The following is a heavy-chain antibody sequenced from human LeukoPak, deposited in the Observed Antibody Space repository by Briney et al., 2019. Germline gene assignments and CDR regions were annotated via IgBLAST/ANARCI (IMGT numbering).Heavy chain of an antibody. CDR1: GFTFSSHA. J-gene: IGHJ4*02. CDR3: ARDSAAHGGY. D-gene: IGHD6-25*01. Sequence: GGSLRLSCAASGFTFSSHALHWVRQAPGKGLEWVANIKQDGSDRYNVDSVKGRFIISRDNAKNSLYLQMNSLRDEDTAVYYCARDSAAHGGYWGQGTPVIVSS. V-gene: IGHV3-7*03. CDR2: IKQDGSDR.